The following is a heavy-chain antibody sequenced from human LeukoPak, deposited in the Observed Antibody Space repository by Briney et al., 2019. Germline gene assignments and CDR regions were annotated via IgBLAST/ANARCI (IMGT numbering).Heavy chain of an antibody. CDR1: GFTFSSYW. CDR2: IKQDGSEK. J-gene: IGHJ3*02. Sequence: GGSLRLSCAASGFTFSSYWMNWVRQAPGKGLEWVANIKQDGSEKYYVDSVKGRFTISRDNSKNTLYLQMNSLRAEDTAVYYCARGGSYLSAFDIWGQGTMVTVSS. CDR3: ARGGSYLSAFDI. D-gene: IGHD1-26*01. V-gene: IGHV3-7*03.